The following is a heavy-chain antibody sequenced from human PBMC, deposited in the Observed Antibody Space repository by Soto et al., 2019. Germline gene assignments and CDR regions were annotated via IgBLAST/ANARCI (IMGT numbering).Heavy chain of an antibody. CDR1: GYTFTSYG. Sequence: ASVKVSCKASGYTFTSYGINWVRQATGQGLEWMGWMNPNSGNTGYAQKFQGRVTMTRNTSISTAYMELSSLRSEDTAVYYCARGFYYYDSSGYYLVRAFDIWGQGTMVTVSS. V-gene: IGHV1-8*01. J-gene: IGHJ3*02. D-gene: IGHD3-22*01. CDR2: MNPNSGNT. CDR3: ARGFYYYDSSGYYLVRAFDI.